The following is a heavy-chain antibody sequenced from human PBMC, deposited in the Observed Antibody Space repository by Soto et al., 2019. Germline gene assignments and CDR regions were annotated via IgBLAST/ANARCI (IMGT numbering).Heavy chain of an antibody. D-gene: IGHD5-18*01. CDR3: ARGRGGYSYGNAFDI. CDR2: ISYDGGNE. CDR1: GFTFSNYA. J-gene: IGHJ3*02. V-gene: IGHV3-30-3*01. Sequence: LRLSCAASGFTFSNYAMHWVRQAPGKGLEWVAVISYDGGNEYYADSVKSRFTISRDNSKNTLYLQMNSLRAEDTAVYYCARGRGGYSYGNAFDIWGQGTMVTVSS.